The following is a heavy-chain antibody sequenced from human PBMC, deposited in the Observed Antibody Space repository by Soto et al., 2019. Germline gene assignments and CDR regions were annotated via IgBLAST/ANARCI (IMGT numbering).Heavy chain of an antibody. Sequence: QVQVVESGGGVVQPGRSLRLSCAASGFDFSSSGMHWVRQAPGKGLEWVAIITYDGSDTKYADSVKGRFTISRDNSTNTLYLQMSSLTAEDTAVYYCAKDSTSIAYWGQGTLVTVSS. CDR2: ITYDGSDT. CDR1: GFDFSSSG. V-gene: IGHV3-30*18. CDR3: AKDSTSIAY. J-gene: IGHJ4*02.